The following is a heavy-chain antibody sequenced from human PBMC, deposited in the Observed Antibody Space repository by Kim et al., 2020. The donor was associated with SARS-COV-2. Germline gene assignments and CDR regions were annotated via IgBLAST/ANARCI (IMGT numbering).Heavy chain of an antibody. CDR3: ARDQSSPLAGQANWFDP. CDR1: GGSISSYY. D-gene: IGHD3-10*01. J-gene: IGHJ5*02. V-gene: IGHV4-59*13. Sequence: SETLSLTCTVSGGSISSYYWSWIRQPPGKGLEWIGYIYYSGSTNYNPSLKSRVTISVDTSKNQFSLKLSSVTAADTAVYYCARDQSSPLAGQANWFDPWGQGTLVTVSS. CDR2: IYYSGST.